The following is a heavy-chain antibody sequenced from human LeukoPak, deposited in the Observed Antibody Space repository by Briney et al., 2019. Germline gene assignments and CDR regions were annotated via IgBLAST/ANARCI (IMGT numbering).Heavy chain of an antibody. J-gene: IGHJ4*02. D-gene: IGHD3-10*01. V-gene: IGHV4-59*01. CDR1: GGSISSYY. CDR2: IYYSGST. Sequence: PSETLSLTCTVSGGSISSYYWSWIRQPPGKGLEWIGYIYYSGSTNYNPSLKSRVTISVDTSKNQFSLKLSSVTAADTAVYYCASATYYYGSGSSTIFDYWGQGTLVTVSS. CDR3: ASATYYYGSGSSTIFDY.